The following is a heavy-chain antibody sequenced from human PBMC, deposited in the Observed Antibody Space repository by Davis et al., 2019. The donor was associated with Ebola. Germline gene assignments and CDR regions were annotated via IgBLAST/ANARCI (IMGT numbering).Heavy chain of an antibody. Sequence: ASVKVSCKASGYTFTSYAMHWVRQAPGQRLEWMGWINAGNGNTKYSQKFQGRVTITRDTSASTAYMELSSLRSEDTAVYYCARVGYYYDSSGYYNYFDYWGQGTLVTVSS. CDR3: ARVGYYYDSSGYYNYFDY. D-gene: IGHD3-22*01. CDR2: INAGNGNT. J-gene: IGHJ4*02. V-gene: IGHV1-3*01. CDR1: GYTFTSYA.